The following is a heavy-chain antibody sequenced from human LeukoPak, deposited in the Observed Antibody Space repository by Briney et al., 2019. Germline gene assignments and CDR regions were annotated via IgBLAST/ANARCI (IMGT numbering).Heavy chain of an antibody. J-gene: IGHJ3*02. D-gene: IGHD6-6*01. Sequence: SQTLSLTCTVSGGSISSGGYYWSWIRQHPGKGLEWIGYIYYSGSTYCNPSLKSRVTISVDTSKNQFSLKLSSVTAADTAVYYCARDPTHGSIAARTPHDAFDIWGQGTMVTVSS. CDR3: ARDPTHGSIAARTPHDAFDI. CDR2: IYYSGST. CDR1: GGSISSGGYY. V-gene: IGHV4-31*03.